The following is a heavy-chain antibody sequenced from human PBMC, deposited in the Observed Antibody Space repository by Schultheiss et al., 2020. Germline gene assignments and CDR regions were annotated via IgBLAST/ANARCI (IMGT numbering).Heavy chain of an antibody. V-gene: IGHV4-34*01. CDR2: INHTGST. J-gene: IGHJ4*02. D-gene: IGHD2-2*01. CDR3: ARQYLGYCSDTSCCPFDY. Sequence: SETLSLTCSVYGGSFSDHYWTWIRQSPGKGLEWIGEINHTGSTNYNPSLKSRVTISVNTSKNQFSLKLSSVTAADTAVYYCARQYLGYCSDTSCCPFDYWGQGTLVTVSS. CDR1: GGSFSDHY.